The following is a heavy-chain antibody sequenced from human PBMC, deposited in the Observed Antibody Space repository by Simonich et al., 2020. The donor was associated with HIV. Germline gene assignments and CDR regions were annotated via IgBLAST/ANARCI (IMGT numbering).Heavy chain of an antibody. V-gene: IGHV1-69*13. D-gene: IGHD3-10*01. CDR2: ITPIFGTA. CDR3: ARKGGGRGVYYFDY. Sequence: QVQLVQSGAEVKKPGSSVKVSCKASGGTFSSFAIRWVRQAPGLGLEGLGGITPIFGTANYAQMFQGRVTITADESTSTAYMELSSLRSEDTGIYYCARKGGGRGVYYFDYWGQGTLVTVSS. J-gene: IGHJ4*02. CDR1: GGTFSSFA.